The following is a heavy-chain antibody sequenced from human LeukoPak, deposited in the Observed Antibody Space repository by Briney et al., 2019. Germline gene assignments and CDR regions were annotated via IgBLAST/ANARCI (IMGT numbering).Heavy chain of an antibody. CDR1: GYIFTKYV. D-gene: IGHD2-21*01. CDR3: ARDDCGDTCYPGGY. V-gene: IGHV1-3*01. CDR2: IKAGNGDT. J-gene: IGHJ4*02. Sequence: ASVKVSCKASGYIFTKYVVHWVRQAPGQRPEWMGWIKAGNGDTKYSQNFQDRLTITRDTSASTVYMELSSLTSEDTALYYCARDDCGDTCYPGGYWGQGTLVTVSP.